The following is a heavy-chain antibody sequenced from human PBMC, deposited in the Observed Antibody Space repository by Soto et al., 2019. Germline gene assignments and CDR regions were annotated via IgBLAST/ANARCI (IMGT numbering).Heavy chain of an antibody. CDR2: ISGSDGST. D-gene: IGHD3-16*01. J-gene: IGHJ3*02. V-gene: IGHV3-23*01. CDR1: GFTFSSYA. Sequence: PGGSLRLSCATSGFTFSSYAMTWVRQAPGKGLEWVSVISGSDGSTYYADSVKGRFSISRDSSKSTLYLQMNSLRAEDTAVYYCARDGTFGAKGGSLDIWGQGTMVTVSS. CDR3: ARDGTFGAKGGSLDI.